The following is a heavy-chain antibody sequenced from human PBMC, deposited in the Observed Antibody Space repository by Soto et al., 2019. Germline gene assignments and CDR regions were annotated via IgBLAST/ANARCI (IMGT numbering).Heavy chain of an antibody. J-gene: IGHJ6*03. CDR3: AKEGVSSSWDKYYYYYMDV. Sequence: QVQLVESGGGVVQPGRSLRLSCAASGFTFSSYGMHWVRQAPGKGLGWVAVISYDGSNKYYADSVKGRFTISRDNSKNTLYLQMNSLRAEDTAVYYCAKEGVSSSWDKYYYYYMDVWGKGTTVTVSS. D-gene: IGHD6-13*01. V-gene: IGHV3-30*18. CDR1: GFTFSSYG. CDR2: ISYDGSNK.